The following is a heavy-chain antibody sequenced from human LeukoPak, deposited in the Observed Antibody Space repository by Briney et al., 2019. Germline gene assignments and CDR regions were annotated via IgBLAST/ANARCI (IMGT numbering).Heavy chain of an antibody. CDR2: MSASGSRT. V-gene: IGHV3-23*01. CDR3: AKNNFGSFSMVRGLVSSGLDV. D-gene: IGHD3-10*01. Sequence: GGSLRLSCAASGFAFSSYSMTWVRQAPGKGLEWVSVMSASGSRTNYADSVKGRFTISRDNSKNILYLQMDSLRAEDTAVYFCAKNNFGSFSMVRGLVSSGLDVWGQGTTVTVSS. CDR1: GFAFSSYS. J-gene: IGHJ6*02.